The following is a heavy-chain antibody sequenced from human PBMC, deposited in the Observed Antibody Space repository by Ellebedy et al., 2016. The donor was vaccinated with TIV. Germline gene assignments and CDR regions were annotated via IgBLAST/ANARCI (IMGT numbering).Heavy chain of an antibody. J-gene: IGHJ3*02. CDR3: ARVVWQQPVSYAFDI. CDR1: GGSISSYY. CDR2: IYYSGIT. Sequence: MPSDTLSLTCTVSGGSISSYYWSWIRQPQGKGLDWIGYIYYSGITNYNPSLKSRVTISVDTSKNQFSLRLSSVTAADTAVYYCARVVWQQPVSYAFDIWGQGTMVIVSS. V-gene: IGHV4-59*01. D-gene: IGHD6-13*01.